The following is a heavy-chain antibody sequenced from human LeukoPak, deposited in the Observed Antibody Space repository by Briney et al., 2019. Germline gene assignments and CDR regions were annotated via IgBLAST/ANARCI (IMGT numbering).Heavy chain of an antibody. CDR3: ATIVATTLLYFDY. D-gene: IGHD5-12*01. CDR1: GYSISSGYY. V-gene: IGHV4-38-2*01. CDR2: IYHSGST. Sequence: SETLSLTCAVSGYSISSGYYWGWIRQPPGKGLEWIVSIYHSGSTYYNPSLKSRVTISVDTSKNQFSLKLSSVTAADTAVYYCATIVATTLLYFDYWGQGTLVTVSS. J-gene: IGHJ4*02.